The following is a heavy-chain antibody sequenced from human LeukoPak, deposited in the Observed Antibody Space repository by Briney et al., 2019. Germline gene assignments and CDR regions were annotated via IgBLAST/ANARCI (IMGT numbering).Heavy chain of an antibody. J-gene: IGHJ2*01. CDR2: IYYSGST. CDR1: GGSISSGDYY. Sequence: PSETLSLTCTVSGGSISSGDYYWSWIRQPPGTGLAWLGYIYYSGSTYYNPSLKSRVTISVDTSKNQFSLKLSSVTAADTAVYYCARSSGWYRVFDLWGRGTLVTVSS. D-gene: IGHD6-19*01. CDR3: ARSSGWYRVFDL. V-gene: IGHV4-30-4*08.